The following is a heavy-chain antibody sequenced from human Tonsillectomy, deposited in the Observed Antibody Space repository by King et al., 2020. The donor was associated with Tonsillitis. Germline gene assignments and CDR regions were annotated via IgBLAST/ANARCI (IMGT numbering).Heavy chain of an antibody. V-gene: IGHV1-46*01. CDR1: GYTFTSYY. J-gene: IGHJ4*02. CDR3: ARGTFSTRPPLGPYY. Sequence: VQLVQSGAEVKKPGASVKVSCKASGYTFTSYYMHWVRQAPGQGLEWMGIINPSGGSTSYAQKFQGRVTMTRDTFTSTVYMELSSLRSEDTAVYYCARGTFSTRPPLGPYYWGQGTLVTVSS. CDR2: INPSGGST. D-gene: IGHD2-2*01.